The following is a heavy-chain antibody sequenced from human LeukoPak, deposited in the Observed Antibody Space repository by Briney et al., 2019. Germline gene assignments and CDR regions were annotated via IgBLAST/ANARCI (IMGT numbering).Heavy chain of an antibody. Sequence: GGSLRLSCAASGFTFSGSALHWVRQAPGKRLEWVGRIKTKSDGGTIEYAAPVKGRFIISRDDSKNTLYLQMNSLKTEDTAVYYCTSHYCSGGSCNISDTSGFDPWGQGTLVTVSS. D-gene: IGHD2-15*01. V-gene: IGHV3-15*01. CDR1: GFTFSGSA. CDR3: TSHYCSGGSCNISDTSGFDP. J-gene: IGHJ5*02. CDR2: IKTKSDGGTI.